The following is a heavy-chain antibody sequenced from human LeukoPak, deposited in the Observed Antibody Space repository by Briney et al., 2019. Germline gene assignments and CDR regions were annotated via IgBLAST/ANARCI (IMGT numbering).Heavy chain of an antibody. J-gene: IGHJ4*02. Sequence: GGSLRLSCAASGFTFSSDAMSWVRQAPGKGLEWVSAISGSGGSTYYADSVKGRFTISRDNSKNTLYLQMNSLRAEDTAVYYCAKQVYYYGSPDYWGQGTLVTVSS. CDR3: AKQVYYYGSPDY. V-gene: IGHV3-23*01. D-gene: IGHD3-10*01. CDR1: GFTFSSDA. CDR2: ISGSGGST.